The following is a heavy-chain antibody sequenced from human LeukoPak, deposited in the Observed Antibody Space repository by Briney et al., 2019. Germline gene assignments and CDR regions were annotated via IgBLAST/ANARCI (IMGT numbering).Heavy chain of an antibody. CDR1: GFTFSDCY. D-gene: IGHD2-15*01. Sequence: GGSLRLSCAASGFTFSDCYMSWIRQAPGKGLEWVSYISSSGSTIYYADSVKGRFTISRDNAKNTLYLQMNSLRAEDTAVYYCAKDFYLHCSGGSCYSWLDYGMDVWGQGTTVTVSS. V-gene: IGHV3-11*01. CDR2: ISSSGSTI. CDR3: AKDFYLHCSGGSCYSWLDYGMDV. J-gene: IGHJ6*02.